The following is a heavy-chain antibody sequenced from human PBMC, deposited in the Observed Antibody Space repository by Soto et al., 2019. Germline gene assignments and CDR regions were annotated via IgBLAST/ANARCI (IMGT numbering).Heavy chain of an antibody. J-gene: IGHJ6*02. CDR1: GGSISSYF. CDR3: ARGDTVWSSWYKRKSTYYYYYGMDV. Sequence: SETLSLTCTVSGGSISSYFYIWVRQPPGKGLEWIGSVYYTGTTDYNPSLKSRITISVDTSKNQFSLKLSSVTAADTAVYYCARGDTVWSSWYKRKSTYYYYYGMDVWAQGTTVTVSS. CDR2: VYYTGTT. V-gene: IGHV4-59*12. D-gene: IGHD6-13*01.